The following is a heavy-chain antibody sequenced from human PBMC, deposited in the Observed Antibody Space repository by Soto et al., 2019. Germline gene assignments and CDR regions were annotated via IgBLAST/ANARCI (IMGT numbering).Heavy chain of an antibody. CDR2: IYYSGST. CDR3: ARASGGIAAAGTSVYYYGMDV. J-gene: IGHJ6*02. CDR1: GGSVSSGSYY. V-gene: IGHV4-61*01. Sequence: PSETLSLTCTVSGGSVSSGSYYWSWIRQPPGKGLEWIGYIYYSGSTNYNPSLKSRVTISVDTSKNQFSLKLSSVTAADTAVYYCARASGGIAAAGTSVYYYGMDVWGQGTTVTVS. D-gene: IGHD6-13*01.